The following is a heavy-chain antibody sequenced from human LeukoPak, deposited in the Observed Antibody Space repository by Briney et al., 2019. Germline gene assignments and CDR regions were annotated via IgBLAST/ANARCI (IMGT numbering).Heavy chain of an antibody. CDR3: ARGRGTSGSNRDFYYYYYMDV. Sequence: ASVKVSCKASGYIFTSFAMNWVRQAPGQRPEWMGWMNAGNGNTKYSQKFQGRITLIRDTSAATAYMELSSLRHDDLAVYYCARGRGTSGSNRDFYYYYYMDVWGKGTTVTVSS. CDR1: GYIFTSFA. V-gene: IGHV1-3*01. CDR2: MNAGNGNT. J-gene: IGHJ6*03. D-gene: IGHD2-15*01.